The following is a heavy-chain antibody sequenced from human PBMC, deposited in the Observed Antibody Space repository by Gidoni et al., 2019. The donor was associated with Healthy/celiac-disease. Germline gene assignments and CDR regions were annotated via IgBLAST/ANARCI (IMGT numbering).Heavy chain of an antibody. D-gene: IGHD3-22*01. Sequence: QVQLVQSGAEVKKPGASVKVSCKVSGYTLTDLSMHWVRQAPGKGLEWMGGFDPEDGETIYAQKFQGRVTMTEDTSTDTAYMELSSLRSEDTAVYYCATAPREYYYDSRGAGAFYDYWGQGTLVTVSS. J-gene: IGHJ4*02. CDR1: GYTLTDLS. CDR2: FDPEDGET. V-gene: IGHV1-24*01. CDR3: ATAPREYYYDSRGAGAFYDY.